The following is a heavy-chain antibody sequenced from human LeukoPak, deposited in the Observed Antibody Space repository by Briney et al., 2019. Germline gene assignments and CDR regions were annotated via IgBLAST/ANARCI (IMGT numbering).Heavy chain of an antibody. CDR1: GGSISSYY. CDR2: IYTSGST. V-gene: IGHV4-4*07. Sequence: SETLSLTCTVSGGSISSYYWSWIRQPAGKGLEWIGRIYTSGSTNYNPSLKSRVTMSVDTSKNQFSLKLSSVTAADTAVYYCARDLQVGPSSWYYYYYYGMDVWGQGTTVTVSS. D-gene: IGHD6-13*01. J-gene: IGHJ6*02. CDR3: ARDLQVGPSSWYYYYYYGMDV.